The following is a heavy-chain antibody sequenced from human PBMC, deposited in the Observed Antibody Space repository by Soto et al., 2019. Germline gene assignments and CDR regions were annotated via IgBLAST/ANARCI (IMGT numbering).Heavy chain of an antibody. Sequence: PCKGAGCRFVNFWSGRVRKMPGKGLEWMGIIYPGDSDTRYSPSFQGQVTISADKSISTAYLQWSSLKASDTAMYYCARQGVAAAGIGAAEIDYWGQGTLVTVSS. CDR2: IYPGDSDT. D-gene: IGHD6-13*01. CDR3: ARQGVAAAGIGAAEIDY. CDR1: GCRFVNFW. V-gene: IGHV5-51*01. J-gene: IGHJ4*02.